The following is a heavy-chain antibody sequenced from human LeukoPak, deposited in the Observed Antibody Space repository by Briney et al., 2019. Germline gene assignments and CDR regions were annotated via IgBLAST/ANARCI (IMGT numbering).Heavy chain of an antibody. V-gene: IGHV3-23*01. D-gene: IGHD3-3*01. Sequence: PGASLRLSCAASGFTVSSNYMSWVRQAPGKGLEWVSAISGSGGSTYYADSVKGRFTISRDNSKNTLYLQMNSLRAEDTAVYYCAKDLSLYHFWSGYPHYFDYWGQGTLVTVSA. J-gene: IGHJ4*02. CDR2: ISGSGGST. CDR3: AKDLSLYHFWSGYPHYFDY. CDR1: GFTVSSNY.